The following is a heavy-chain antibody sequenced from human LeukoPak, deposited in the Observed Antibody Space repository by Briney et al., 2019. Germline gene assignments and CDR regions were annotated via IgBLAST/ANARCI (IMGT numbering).Heavy chain of an antibody. CDR2: INPSGGST. CDR3: ARCGYSSGWYYYYYYMDV. J-gene: IGHJ6*03. V-gene: IGHV1-46*01. D-gene: IGHD6-19*01. CDR1: GYTFTSYY. Sequence: GSVKVSCKASGYTFTSYYMHWVRQAPGQGLEWMGIINPSGGSTSYAQKFQGRVTMTRDMSTSTVYMELSSLRSEDTAVYYCARCGYSSGWYYYYYYMDVWGKGTTVTVSS.